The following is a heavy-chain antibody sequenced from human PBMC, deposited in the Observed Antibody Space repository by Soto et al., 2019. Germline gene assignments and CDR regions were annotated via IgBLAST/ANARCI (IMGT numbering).Heavy chain of an antibody. V-gene: IGHV1-58*01. CDR2: IVVGSGNT. J-gene: IGHJ5*02. CDR3: AARTLPDYGGNFNWFDP. CDR1: GFTFTSSA. Sequence: ASVKVSCKASGFTFTSSAVQWVRQARGQRLEWIGWIVVGSGNTNYAQKFQERVTITRDMSTSTAYMELSSLRSEDTAVYYCAARTLPDYGGNFNWFDPWGQGTLVTVSS. D-gene: IGHD4-17*01.